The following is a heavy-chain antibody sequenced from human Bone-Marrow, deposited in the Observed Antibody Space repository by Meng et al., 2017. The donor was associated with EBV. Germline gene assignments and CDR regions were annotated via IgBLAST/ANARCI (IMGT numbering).Heavy chain of an antibody. V-gene: IGHV1-69*01. CDR1: GDIFSRYV. J-gene: IGHJ4*02. Sequence: QVQRGASGREVKKTGFSVTRSRRASGDIFSRYVISWVRQAPGQGLEWMGGINPVSGTTNYAQKFQDRSTITADESTNTAYMDLSSLGFADMAMSYCAAPKYCSGTSCYEVFDFWGQGSLVTVSS. D-gene: IGHD2-2*01. CDR3: AAPKYCSGTSCYEVFDF. CDR2: INPVSGTT.